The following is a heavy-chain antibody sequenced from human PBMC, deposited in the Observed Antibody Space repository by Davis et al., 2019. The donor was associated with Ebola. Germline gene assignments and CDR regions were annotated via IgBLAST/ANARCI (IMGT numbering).Heavy chain of an antibody. Sequence: GESLKISCAASGFTFEHFGMHWVRQVPGEGLEWLAVVWYDGDETDYADSVKGRFTISRDNSEKTVSLQMNSLRAEDTAVYYCVYQLLSVDCYWGQGTLVTVSS. V-gene: IGHV3-33*01. CDR2: VWYDGDET. CDR1: GFTFEHFG. CDR3: VYQLLSVDCY. J-gene: IGHJ4*02. D-gene: IGHD2-2*01.